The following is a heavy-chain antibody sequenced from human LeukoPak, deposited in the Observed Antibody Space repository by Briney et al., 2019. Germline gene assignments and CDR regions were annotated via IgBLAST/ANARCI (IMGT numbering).Heavy chain of an antibody. CDR2: ISSSSSYI. CDR1: GFTFSSYS. D-gene: IGHD3-22*01. CDR3: ARDFGGPMIVVVDDAFDI. V-gene: IGHV3-21*01. J-gene: IGHJ3*02. Sequence: PGGSLRLSCAASGFTFSSYSMNWVRQAPGKGLEWVSSISSSSSYIYYADSVKGRFTISRDNAKNSLYLQMNSLRAEDTAVYYCARDFGGPMIVVVDDAFDIWGQGTMVTVSS.